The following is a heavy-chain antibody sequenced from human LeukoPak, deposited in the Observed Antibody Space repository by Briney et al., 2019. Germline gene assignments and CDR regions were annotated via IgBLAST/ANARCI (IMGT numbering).Heavy chain of an antibody. CDR2: IYLDDDK. V-gene: IGHV2-5*02. CDR3: VHRTATNLFDL. Sequence: CGPTPVNPSQPLTLSRTFSGVSLSTSGLGVGWIRQPPGKAPEWLALIYLDDDKRYSPSLTSRLTITKATSKNQVVLTMSNMDPVDTAMYCCVHRTATNLFDLWGQGTLVTVSS. D-gene: IGHD1/OR15-1a*01. J-gene: IGHJ5*02. CDR1: GVSLSTSGLG.